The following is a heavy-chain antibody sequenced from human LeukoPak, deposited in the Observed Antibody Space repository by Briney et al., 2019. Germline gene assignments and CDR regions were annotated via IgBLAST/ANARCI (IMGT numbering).Heavy chain of an antibody. CDR3: ARDGWPAFDY. J-gene: IGHJ4*02. V-gene: IGHV6-1*01. CDR1: GESVSSNTAA. Sequence: SPTLSLTCAISGESVSSNTAAWNWIRQSPSSGLEWLGRTFYRSKWYNDYAVSVKSRIAINPDTSKNHFSLHLTSVTPDDTAVYFCARDGWPAFDYWGQGTLVTVSS. D-gene: IGHD2-15*01. CDR2: TFYRSKWYN.